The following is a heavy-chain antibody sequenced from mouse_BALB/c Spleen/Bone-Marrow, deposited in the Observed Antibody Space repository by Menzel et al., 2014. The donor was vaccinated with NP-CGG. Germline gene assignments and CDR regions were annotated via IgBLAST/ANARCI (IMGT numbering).Heavy chain of an antibody. CDR2: IRNKAKGYTT. D-gene: IGHD2-12*01. CDR1: GFTFSDYY. CDR3: ARDRNNDIHWYLDV. Sequence: EVKVEESGGGLVQPGGSLRLSCATSGFTFSDYYMSWVRQPPGKALEWLGFIRNKAKGYTTEYIPSVKGRFTISRDNSQSMLYLQMNTLRAEDSATYYCARDRNNDIHWYLDVWGAGTTVTVSS. V-gene: IGHV7-3*02. J-gene: IGHJ1*01.